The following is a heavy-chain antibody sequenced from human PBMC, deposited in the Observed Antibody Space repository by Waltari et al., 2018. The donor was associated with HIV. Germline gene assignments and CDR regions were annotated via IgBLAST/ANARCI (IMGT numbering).Heavy chain of an antibody. Sequence: EVQLVESGGGLVQPGGSLRLSCAASGFTVSSNYMSWVRQAPGKGLEWVSVIYSGGSTYYADSVKGRFTISRDNSKNTLYLQMNSLRAEDTAVYYCAGMRRVCGGDCYSYFDYWGQGTLVTVSS. CDR2: IYSGGST. CDR3: AGMRRVCGGDCYSYFDY. V-gene: IGHV3-66*01. D-gene: IGHD2-21*02. CDR1: GFTVSSNY. J-gene: IGHJ4*02.